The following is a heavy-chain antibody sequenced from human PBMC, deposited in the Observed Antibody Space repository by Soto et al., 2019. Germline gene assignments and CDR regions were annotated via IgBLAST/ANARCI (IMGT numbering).Heavy chain of an antibody. CDR3: ARLRGYSYGPTYYYYYGMDV. CDR2: ISGSGGTT. J-gene: IGHJ6*02. Sequence: XGSLILSCVAAGCTFENYAMSWVRQAPGKGLDWVSAISGSGGTTYYSDSVKGHVTISADKSISTAYLQWSSLKASDTAMYYCARLRGYSYGPTYYYYYGMDVWGQGTTVTVSS. D-gene: IGHD5-18*01. CDR1: GCTFENYA. V-gene: IGHV3-23*01.